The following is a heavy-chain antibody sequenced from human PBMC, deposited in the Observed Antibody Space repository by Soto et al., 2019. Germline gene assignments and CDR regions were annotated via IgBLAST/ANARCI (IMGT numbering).Heavy chain of an antibody. CDR2: INSDGSST. CDR1: GFTFSSYW. D-gene: IGHD6-19*01. V-gene: IGHV3-74*01. CDR3: AVAVAGPAAIGY. J-gene: IGHJ4*02. Sequence: EVQLVESGGGLVQPGGSLRLSCAASGFTFSSYWMHWVRQAPGKGLVWVSRINSDGSSTSYADSVKGRFTISRDNAKTTLDLQMNSLRAEDTAVYYCAVAVAGPAAIGYWGQGTLVTVCS.